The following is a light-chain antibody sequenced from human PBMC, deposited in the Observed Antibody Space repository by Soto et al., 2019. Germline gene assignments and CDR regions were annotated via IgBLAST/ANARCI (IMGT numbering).Light chain of an antibody. CDR3: QKYNTAPYT. CDR1: QCFTNY. Sequence: DFQMTQSPSSLSASVGDTVTLTCRASQCFTNYVAWYQQKPGKAPKLLIYAASTLQSGVPPRFSGSGSGTHFTLTISSLQPEDAATYYCQKYNTAPYTFGQGTRLEIK. J-gene: IGKJ5*01. CDR2: AAS. V-gene: IGKV1-27*01.